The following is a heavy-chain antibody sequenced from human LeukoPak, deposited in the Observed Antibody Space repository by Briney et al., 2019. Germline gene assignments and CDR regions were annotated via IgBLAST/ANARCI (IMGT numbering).Heavy chain of an antibody. CDR2: IIPILGIA. CDR3: ARDSGWFGELFQALDY. J-gene: IGHJ4*02. CDR1: GGTFSSYT. D-gene: IGHD3-10*01. V-gene: IGHV1-69*04. Sequence: SVKVSCKASGGTFSSYTISWVRQAPGQGLEWMGRIIPILGIANYAQKFQGRVTITADKSTSTAYMELSSLRSADTAVYYCARDSGWFGELFQALDYWGQGTLVTVSS.